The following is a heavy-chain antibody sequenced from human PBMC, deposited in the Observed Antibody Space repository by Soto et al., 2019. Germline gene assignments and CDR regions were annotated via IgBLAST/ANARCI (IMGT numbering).Heavy chain of an antibody. CDR2: IYYSSST. D-gene: IGHD1-26*01. V-gene: IGHV4-61*03. Sequence: AAETLCLTCTVFGGSVSSGSYYWSWIRQPPGKGLEWIGYIYYSSSTNYNPSLKSRVTISVDTSKNHFSLKLSSVTAADTAVYYWARGGATENFDYWGQGTLVTDAS. CDR3: ARGGATENFDY. CDR1: GGSVSSGSYY. J-gene: IGHJ4*02.